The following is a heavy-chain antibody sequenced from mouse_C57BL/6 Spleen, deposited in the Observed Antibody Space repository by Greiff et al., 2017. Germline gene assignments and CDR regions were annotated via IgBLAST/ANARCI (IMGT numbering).Heavy chain of an antibody. CDR2: IYPGSGST. V-gene: IGHV1-55*01. Sequence: QVQLKQPGAELVKPGASVKMSCKASGYTFTSYWITWVKQRPGQGLEWIGDIYPGSGSTNYNEKFKSKATLTVDTSSSTAYMQLSSLTSEDSAVYYCARESYYGNYDAMDYWGQGTSVTVSS. D-gene: IGHD2-1*01. CDR1: GYTFTSYW. CDR3: ARESYYGNYDAMDY. J-gene: IGHJ4*01.